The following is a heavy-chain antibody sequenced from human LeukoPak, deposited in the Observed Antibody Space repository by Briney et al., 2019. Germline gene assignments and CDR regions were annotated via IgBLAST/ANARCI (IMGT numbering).Heavy chain of an antibody. D-gene: IGHD1-26*01. CDR3: AREGSGSYYYYHYGMDV. J-gene: IGHJ6*02. Sequence: ASVKVSCKASGYTFTSFDINWVRQATGQGLEWMGWMNPNSGNTGYAQKFQGRVTMTRNTSISTAYMELSSLRSEDTAVYYCAREGSGSYYYYHYGMDVWGQGTTVTVSS. CDR2: MNPNSGNT. CDR1: GYTFTSFD. V-gene: IGHV1-8*01.